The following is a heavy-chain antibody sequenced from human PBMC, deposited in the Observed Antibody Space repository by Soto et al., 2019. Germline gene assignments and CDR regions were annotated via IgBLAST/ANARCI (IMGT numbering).Heavy chain of an antibody. CDR1: GFTFSSYA. CDR2: ISYDGSNK. V-gene: IGHV3-30-3*01. D-gene: IGHD4-17*01. Sequence: QVQLVESGGGVVQPGRSLRLSCAASGFTFSSYAMHWVRQAPGKGLEWVAVISYDGSNKYYADSVKGRFTISRDNSKKTLYLQMNSQRAEDTAVYYGARDGDDYGGYGGGYYFDYWGQGTLVTVSS. CDR3: ARDGDDYGGYGGGYYFDY. J-gene: IGHJ4*02.